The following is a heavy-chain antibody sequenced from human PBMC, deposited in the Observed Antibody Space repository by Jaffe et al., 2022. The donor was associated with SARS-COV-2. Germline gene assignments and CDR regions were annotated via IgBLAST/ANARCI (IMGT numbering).Heavy chain of an antibody. CDR2: VYWDDNK. D-gene: IGHD3-10*01. J-gene: IGHJ5*02. Sequence: QITLKESGPTLVKPTQTLTLTCTLSGVSLSTTGVAVGWIRQPPGKALEWLALVYWDDNKRYSPSLKSRLTITKDTSKNQVILTMTNMDPVDAATYFCAHSSLEVSVARGVHFEAWFDPWGQGTLVTVSS. CDR1: GVSLSTTGVA. V-gene: IGHV2-5*02. CDR3: AHSSLEVSVARGVHFEAWFDP.